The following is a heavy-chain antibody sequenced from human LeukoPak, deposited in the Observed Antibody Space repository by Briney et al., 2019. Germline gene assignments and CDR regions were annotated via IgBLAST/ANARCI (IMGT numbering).Heavy chain of an antibody. CDR3: ATVGSPLYGMDV. D-gene: IGHD3-16*01. V-gene: IGHV1-69*13. CDR1: GGSFSRYA. CDR2: IIPIFGTA. J-gene: IGHJ6*02. Sequence: GASVKVSCKASGGSFSRYAISWVRQAPGQGLEWMGGIIPIFGTANYAQKFQGRVTITADESTSTAYMELSSLRSEDTAVYYCATVGSPLYGMDVWGQGTTDTVSS.